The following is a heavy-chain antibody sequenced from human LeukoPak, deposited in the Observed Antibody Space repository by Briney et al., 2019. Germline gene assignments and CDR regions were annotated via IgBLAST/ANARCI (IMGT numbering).Heavy chain of an antibody. CDR2: IKTKTDGGTT. CDR1: GVTFSNVR. D-gene: IGHD1-1*01. CDR3: VTRVKSTGDY. Sequence: GGSLRLSCEASGVTFSNVRMNWVRQAPGKGLEWIGRIKTKTDGGTTEYAAPVKGRFTISRDDSKNTVYLQMNSLKTEDTALYYCVTRVKSTGDYWGQGTLVTVSS. J-gene: IGHJ4*02. V-gene: IGHV3-15*01.